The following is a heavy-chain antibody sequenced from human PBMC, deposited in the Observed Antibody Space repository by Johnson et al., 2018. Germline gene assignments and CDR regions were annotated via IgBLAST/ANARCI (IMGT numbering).Heavy chain of an antibody. V-gene: IGHV3-33*01. CDR1: GFTFRNYG. J-gene: IGHJ3*02. CDR2: VWHDGLNK. CDR3: ARDRLDYTVQDGFDI. Sequence: VQLVESGGGLVQPGRSLRLSCAASGFTFRNYGMHWVRQAPGKGLEWVASVWHDGLNKYYIDAVKGRFTIPRDNSKNTLYLRTNRLRAEDTAVYYCARDRLDYTVQDGFDIWGQVTLVTVSS. D-gene: IGHD3-16*01.